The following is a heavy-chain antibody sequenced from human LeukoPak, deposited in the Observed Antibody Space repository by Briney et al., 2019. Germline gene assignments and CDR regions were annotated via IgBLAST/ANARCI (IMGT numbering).Heavy chain of an antibody. V-gene: IGHV4-34*01. D-gene: IGHD3-3*01. CDR2: INHSGST. CDR3: AREPRYDFWSGYYGY. CDR1: GGSFSGYY. Sequence: PETLSLTCAVYGGSFSGYYWSWIRQPPGKGLEWIGEINHSGSTNYNPSLKSRVTISVDTSKNQFSLKLSSVTAADTAVYYCAREPRYDFWSGYYGYWGQGTLVTVSS. J-gene: IGHJ4*02.